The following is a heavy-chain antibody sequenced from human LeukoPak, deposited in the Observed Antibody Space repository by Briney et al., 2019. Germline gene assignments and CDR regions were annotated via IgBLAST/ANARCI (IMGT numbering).Heavy chain of an antibody. J-gene: IGHJ4*02. D-gene: IGHD3-22*01. V-gene: IGHV3-30*18. CDR2: ISYDGSNK. CDR3: AKDSYDSSGYYQTDY. CDR1: GFTFSSYG. Sequence: PGWSLRLSCAASGFTFSSYGMHWVRQAPGKGLEWVAVISYDGSNKYYADSVKGRFTISRDNSKNTLYLQMNSLRAEDTAVYYCAKDSYDSSGYYQTDYWGQGTLVTVSS.